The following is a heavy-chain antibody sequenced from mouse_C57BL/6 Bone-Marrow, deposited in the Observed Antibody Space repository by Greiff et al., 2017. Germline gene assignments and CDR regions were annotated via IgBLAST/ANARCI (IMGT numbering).Heavy chain of an antibody. V-gene: IGHV1-55*01. Sequence: VQLQQSGAELVKPGASVKLSCKASGYTFTSYWITWVKQRPGQGLEWIGDIYPTSGRTNYNEKFKSKAILTVDTSSNDAYMKLSSLTAEDSAVFYSARSGPRGRGCDYWGQGTTLTVSS. J-gene: IGHJ2*01. CDR1: GYTFTSYW. CDR2: IYPTSGRT. CDR3: ARSGPRGRGCDY. D-gene: IGHD3-1*01.